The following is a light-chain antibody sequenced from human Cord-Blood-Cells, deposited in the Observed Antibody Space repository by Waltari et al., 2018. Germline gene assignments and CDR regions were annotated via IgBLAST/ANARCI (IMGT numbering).Light chain of an antibody. CDR1: QSISSY. CDR3: QQSYSTPLT. CDR2: SAS. V-gene: IGKV1-39*01. J-gene: IGKJ4*01. Sequence: DIQMTQSPSSLSASVGDRVTITCRASQSISSYLNWYQQKPGKAPKLLIYSASSLESGVPSSFCGSRSGTDFTFTISSLQPEDFATYYCQQSYSTPLTFGGGTKVEIK.